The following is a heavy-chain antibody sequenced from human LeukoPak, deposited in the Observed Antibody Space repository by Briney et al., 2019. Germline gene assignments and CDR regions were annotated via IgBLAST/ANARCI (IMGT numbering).Heavy chain of an antibody. CDR1: GFTFSSYS. CDR2: ISSSSSYI. CDR3: ARERVPAATLDAFDI. V-gene: IGHV3-21*01. D-gene: IGHD2-2*01. J-gene: IGHJ3*02. Sequence: GGSLRLSCAASGFTFSSYSMNWVRQAPGKGLEWVSSISSSSSYIYYADSVKGRFTISRENAKNSLYLQMNSLRAEDTAVYYCARERVPAATLDAFDIWGQGTMVTVSS.